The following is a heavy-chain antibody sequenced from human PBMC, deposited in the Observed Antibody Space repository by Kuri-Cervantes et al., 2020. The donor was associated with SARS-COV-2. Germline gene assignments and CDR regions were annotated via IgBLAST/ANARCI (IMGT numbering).Heavy chain of an antibody. CDR1: GYNFIDYY. V-gene: IGHV1-46*03. D-gene: IGHD1-14*01. Sequence: ASVKVSCKASGYNFIDYYINWVRQAPGQGLEWMGMINPGGGGTGYAQKFQDRVFVTRDTATRTVYVELSSLTSEDTAVYCCTRADIGHCIGTTCDGFDSWGQGTLVTVSS. CDR2: INPGGGGT. J-gene: IGHJ4*02. CDR3: TRADIGHCIGTTCDGFDS.